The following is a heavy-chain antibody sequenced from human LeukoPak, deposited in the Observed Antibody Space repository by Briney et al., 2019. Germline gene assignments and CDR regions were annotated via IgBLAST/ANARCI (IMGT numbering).Heavy chain of an antibody. CDR1: GDSISSYY. CDR3: ARHSSLAHFDH. J-gene: IGHJ4*02. CDR2: IYYSSTT. Sequence: SETLSLTCTVSGDSISSYYCSWIRQPPGKGLEWIGYIYYSSTTNYNPPLKSRVTIAVDTSKNQFSLKLSSVAAADTAVYYCARHSSLAHFDHWGQGSLVTVSP. V-gene: IGHV4-59*08.